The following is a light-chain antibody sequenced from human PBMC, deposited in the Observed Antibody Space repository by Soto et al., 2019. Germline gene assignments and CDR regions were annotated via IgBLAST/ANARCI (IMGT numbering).Light chain of an antibody. Sequence: EIVLTQSPGTLSLSPGERATLSCRASQSVTSSYLAWYQQRPGQAPRLLIFGASYRATGIPDRFSGRGSGTDFTLTISRLEPEDFAVYYCQHYSSSPPEFTFGPGTKVDSK. CDR1: QSVTSSY. J-gene: IGKJ3*01. V-gene: IGKV3-20*01. CDR3: QHYSSSPPEFT. CDR2: GAS.